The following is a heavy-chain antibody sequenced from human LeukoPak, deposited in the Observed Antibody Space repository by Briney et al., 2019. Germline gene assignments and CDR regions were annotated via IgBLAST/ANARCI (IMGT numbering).Heavy chain of an antibody. CDR2: IYYSGST. V-gene: IGHV4-59*01. CDR1: GGSISSYY. CDR3: ARDLRVVPAAMNAFDI. D-gene: IGHD2-2*01. J-gene: IGHJ3*02. Sequence: SETLPLTCTVSGGSISSYYWSWIRRPPGKGLEWIGYIYYSGSTNYNPSLKSRVTISVDTSKNQFSLKLSSVTAADTAVYYCARDLRVVPAAMNAFDIWGQGTMVTVSS.